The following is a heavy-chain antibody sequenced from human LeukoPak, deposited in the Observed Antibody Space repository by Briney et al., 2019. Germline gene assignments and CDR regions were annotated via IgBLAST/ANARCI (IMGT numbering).Heavy chain of an antibody. CDR1: GGFLSSYY. D-gene: IGHD3-10*01. CDR3: ARDTTSAQFRGSGINWFDP. Sequence: SETLSLTCTVAGGFLSSYYWRWIRHPARKGLEWVGRIYTSGSTNYHPSLKGRVTMSVDTSKNQFSLKLGSVTATDRAGYYCARDTTSAQFRGSGINWFDPWGQGTLVTVSS. J-gene: IGHJ5*02. V-gene: IGHV4-4*07. CDR2: IYTSGST.